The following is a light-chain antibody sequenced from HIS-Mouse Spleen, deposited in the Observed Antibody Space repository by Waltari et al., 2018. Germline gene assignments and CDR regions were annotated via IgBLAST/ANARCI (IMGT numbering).Light chain of an antibody. Sequence: QSALTQPASVSGSPGQSITISCTGTSSDVGSYNLVSWYQQHPGKAPKLRIYEGSKRTSGVSNRFSGSKSGNTAYLTISALQAGDEADYYCCSYAGSSTSVFGGGTKLTVL. V-gene: IGLV2-23*01. CDR2: EGS. CDR1: SSDVGSYNL. J-gene: IGLJ3*02. CDR3: CSYAGSSTSV.